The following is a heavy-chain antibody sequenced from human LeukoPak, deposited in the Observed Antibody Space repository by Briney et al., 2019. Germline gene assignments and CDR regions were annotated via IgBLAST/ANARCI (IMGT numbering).Heavy chain of an antibody. Sequence: PGESLRLSCAAPGFTFRSYARHWVRQAPGKGLEWVPVISYDGSNKYYADSVKGRFTISRDNSKNTLYLQMNSLRAEDTAVYYCARDDGYCSSTSCANEPPFDYWGQGTLVTVSS. CDR2: ISYDGSNK. J-gene: IGHJ4*02. V-gene: IGHV3-30-3*01. D-gene: IGHD2-2*01. CDR1: GFTFRSYA. CDR3: ARDDGYCSSTSCANEPPFDY.